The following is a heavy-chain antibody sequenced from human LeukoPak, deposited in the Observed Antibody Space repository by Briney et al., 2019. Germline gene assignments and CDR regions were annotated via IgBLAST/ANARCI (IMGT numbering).Heavy chain of an antibody. D-gene: IGHD6-13*01. CDR2: YYYGGRT. V-gene: IGHV4-59*08. Sequence: SETLSLTCAFSGGSVNSHFCSWVRHSPGKELEWIGYYYYGGRTLYNPSLSSRVTISVDASKNQFSLKLNPVTAADTGVYYCSSHSRAGHYYFYYMVVWGEGTTVTVSS. CDR1: GGSVNSHF. CDR3: SSHSRAGHYYFYYMVV. J-gene: IGHJ6*03.